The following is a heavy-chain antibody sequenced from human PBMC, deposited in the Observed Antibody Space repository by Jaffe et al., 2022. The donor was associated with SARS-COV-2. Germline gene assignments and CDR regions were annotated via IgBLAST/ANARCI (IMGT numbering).Heavy chain of an antibody. CDR2: IWYDGSNK. CDR1: GFTFSSYG. CDR3: ARVHLYYDSLDAFDI. Sequence: QVQLVESGGGVVQPGRSLRLSCAASGFTFSSYGMHWVRQAPGKGLEWVAVIWYDGSNKYYADSVKGRFTISRDNSKNTLYLQMNSLRAEDTAVYYCARVHLYYDSLDAFDIWGQGTMVTVSS. V-gene: IGHV3-33*01. D-gene: IGHD3-22*01. J-gene: IGHJ3*02.